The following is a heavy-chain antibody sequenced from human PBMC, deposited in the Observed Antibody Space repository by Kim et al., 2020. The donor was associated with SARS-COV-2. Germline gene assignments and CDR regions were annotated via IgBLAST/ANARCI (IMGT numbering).Heavy chain of an antibody. CDR3: ARCPTVHNFDY. Sequence: NSYNPYLKSRVTISVDTSKNQFSLKRSSVTAADTAVYYCARCPTVHNFDYWGQGTLVPVSS. CDR2: N. V-gene: IGHV4-31*02. D-gene: IGHD6-6*01. J-gene: IGHJ4*02.